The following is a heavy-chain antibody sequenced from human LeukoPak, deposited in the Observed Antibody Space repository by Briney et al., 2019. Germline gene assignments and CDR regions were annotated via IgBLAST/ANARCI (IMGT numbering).Heavy chain of an antibody. V-gene: IGHV4-31*01. CDR3: ARAPGDNWFDP. CDR2: HFYTGKT. J-gene: IGHJ5*02. Sequence: SQTLSLSYTVSGGSIQRGGYYWSCPRHRPGTGLEWIGYHFYTGKTYYNPPLKSQDTISVDASKNQVSLKLSSVTAADTAVYYCARAPGDNWFDPWGQGTLVTVSS. CDR1: GGSIQRGGYY.